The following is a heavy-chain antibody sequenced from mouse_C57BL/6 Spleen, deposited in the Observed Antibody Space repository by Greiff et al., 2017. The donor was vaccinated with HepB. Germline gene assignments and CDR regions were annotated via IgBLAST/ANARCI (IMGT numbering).Heavy chain of an antibody. J-gene: IGHJ2*01. V-gene: IGHV5-17*01. CDR3: ARGAGTPLFDY. CDR1: GFTFSDYG. Sequence: DVMLVESGGGLVKPGGSLKLSCAASGFTFSDYGMHWVRQAPEKGLEWVAYISSGSSTIYYADTVKGRFTISRDNAKNTLFLQMTSLRSEDTAMYYCARGAGTPLFDYWGQGTTLTVSS. CDR2: ISSGSSTI. D-gene: IGHD3-3*01.